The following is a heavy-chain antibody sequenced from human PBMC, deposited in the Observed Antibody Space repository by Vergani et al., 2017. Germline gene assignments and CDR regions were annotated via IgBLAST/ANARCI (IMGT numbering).Heavy chain of an antibody. CDR2: IYHSGST. D-gene: IGHD2-21*02. CDR3: ARHRGDNDRGGMDV. J-gene: IGHJ6*02. CDR1: GYSISSTYY. V-gene: IGHV4-38-2*01. Sequence: QVQLQESGPGLVKPSETPSLTCAVSGYSISSTYYWGWIRQPPGKGLEWIGSIYHSGSTYNNPSLKSRVTISVDTSKNQFSLKLSSVTAADTAVYYCARHRGDNDRGGMDVWGQGTTVTVSS.